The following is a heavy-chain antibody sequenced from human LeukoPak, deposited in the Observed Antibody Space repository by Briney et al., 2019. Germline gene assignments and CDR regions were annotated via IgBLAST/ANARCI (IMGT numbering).Heavy chain of an antibody. CDR2: INAGNGNT. J-gene: IGHJ4*02. Sequence: GAAVKVSCKTSGYTFTGYYIHWVRQAPAQRLEWMGWINAGNGNTKYSQEFQGRVTITRDTSASTAYMELSSLRSEDMAVYYCARGGDADYWGQGTLVTVSS. V-gene: IGHV1-3*03. CDR1: GYTFTGYY. CDR3: ARGGDADY. D-gene: IGHD5-24*01.